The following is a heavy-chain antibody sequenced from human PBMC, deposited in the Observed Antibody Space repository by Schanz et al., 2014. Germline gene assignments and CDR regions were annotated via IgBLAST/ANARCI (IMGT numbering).Heavy chain of an antibody. CDR2: MNPTTGNT. V-gene: IGHV1-8*02. J-gene: IGHJ4*02. Sequence: QVQLVQSGAEVKKPGASVKVSCKASGYSFTDYYIHWVRQAPGQGLEWMGWMNPTTGNTGYAQKFQGRVTMTRNTSISTAFMELSGLRSEDTAVYYCARGYSNVPYWGQGTLVTVSS. CDR3: ARGYSNVPY. D-gene: IGHD4-4*01. CDR1: GYSFTDYY.